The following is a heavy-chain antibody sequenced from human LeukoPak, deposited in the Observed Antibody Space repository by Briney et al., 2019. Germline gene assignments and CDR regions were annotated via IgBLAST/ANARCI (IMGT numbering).Heavy chain of an antibody. D-gene: IGHD6-13*01. CDR2: ISGSGGST. Sequence: PGGSLRLSCAASGFTFSSYAMSWVRQAPGKGLEWVSAISGSGGSTYYADSVKGRFTISRDNSKNTLYLQMNSLRAEDTAVYYCARGRRWEIAAADDAFDIWGQGTMVTVSS. J-gene: IGHJ3*02. CDR1: GFTFSSYA. V-gene: IGHV3-23*01. CDR3: ARGRRWEIAAADDAFDI.